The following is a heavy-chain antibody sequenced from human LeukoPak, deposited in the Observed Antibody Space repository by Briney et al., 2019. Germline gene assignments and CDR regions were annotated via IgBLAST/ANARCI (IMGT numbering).Heavy chain of an antibody. V-gene: IGHV3-74*01. CDR2: INSDGSST. D-gene: IGHD3-10*01. CDR1: GFTFSSYW. Sequence: GGSLRLSCAASGFTFSSYWMHWVRQAPGKGLVWVSRINSDGSSTSYADSVKGRFTISRDNAKNTLYLQMNSLRAEDTAVYYCARGWESYYTDAFDIWGQGTMVTVSS. J-gene: IGHJ3*02. CDR3: ARGWESYYTDAFDI.